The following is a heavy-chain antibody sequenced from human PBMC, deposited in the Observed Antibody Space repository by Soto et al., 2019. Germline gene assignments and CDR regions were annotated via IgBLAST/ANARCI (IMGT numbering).Heavy chain of an antibody. CDR3: ARAEQQLVRVDY. CDR1: GGSISSGGYY. J-gene: IGHJ4*02. Sequence: PSETLSLTCTVSGGSISSGGYYWSWIRQHPGKGLEWIGYIYYSGNTYYNPSLKSRVTISVDTSKNQFSLKLSSVTAADTAVYYCARAEQQLVRVDYWGQGTLVTVSS. V-gene: IGHV4-31*03. D-gene: IGHD6-13*01. CDR2: IYYSGNT.